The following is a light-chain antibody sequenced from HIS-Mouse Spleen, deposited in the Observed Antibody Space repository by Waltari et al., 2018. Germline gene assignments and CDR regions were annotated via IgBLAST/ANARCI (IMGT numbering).Light chain of an antibody. J-gene: IGKJ1*01. V-gene: IGKV1-39*01. CDR1: QSISSY. CDR2: AAS. CDR3: QQSYSTVWT. Sequence: DIQMTQSPSSLSASVGDRVTITCRASQSISSYLNWYQQKPVKAPKLLIYAASSLQSGVPSRFSGSGSGTDFTLTISSLQPEDFATYYCQQSYSTVWTFGQGTKVEIK.